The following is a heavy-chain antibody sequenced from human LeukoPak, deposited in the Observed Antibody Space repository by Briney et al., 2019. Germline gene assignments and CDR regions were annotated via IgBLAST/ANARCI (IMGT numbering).Heavy chain of an antibody. D-gene: IGHD2-15*01. CDR3: VFPYWQDLDH. V-gene: IGHV3-11*04. J-gene: IGHJ4*02. CDR2: ISSSGSTI. CDR1: GFTFSDYY. Sequence: PGGSLRLSCVASGFTFSDYYMSWIRQAPGKGLEWVSHISSSGSTIYYADSVKGRFTISRDDAKESLYLQMSSLRDEDTAVYYCVFPYWQDLDHWGQGTLVTVSS.